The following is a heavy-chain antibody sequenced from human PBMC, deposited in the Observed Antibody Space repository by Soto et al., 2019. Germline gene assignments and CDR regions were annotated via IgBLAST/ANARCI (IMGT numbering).Heavy chain of an antibody. V-gene: IGHV4-30-2*01. CDR1: GGSISSGGYS. CDR3: ARVYNWNYYLDY. CDR2: IYHSGST. Sequence: SETLSLTCAVSGGSISSGGYSWSWIRQPPGKGLEWIGYIYHSGSTYYNPSLKSRVTISVDRSKNQFSLKLSSVTAADTAVYYCARVYNWNYYLDYWGQGTLVTVSS. J-gene: IGHJ4*02. D-gene: IGHD1-7*01.